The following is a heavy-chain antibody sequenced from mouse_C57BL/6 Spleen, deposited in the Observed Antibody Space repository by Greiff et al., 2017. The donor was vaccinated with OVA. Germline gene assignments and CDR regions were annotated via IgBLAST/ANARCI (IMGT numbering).Heavy chain of an antibody. CDR3: ARESIRYFDV. Sequence: VQLQQSGPVLVKPGASVKMPCKASGYTFTDYYMNWVKPSHGKSLEWIGVINPSNGGTSYNQKFKGKATLTVDKSSSTAYMELNSLTSEDSAVYYCARESIRYFDVWGTGTTVTVSS. J-gene: IGHJ1*03. V-gene: IGHV1-19*01. D-gene: IGHD2-10*02. CDR1: GYTFTDYY. CDR2: INPSNGGT.